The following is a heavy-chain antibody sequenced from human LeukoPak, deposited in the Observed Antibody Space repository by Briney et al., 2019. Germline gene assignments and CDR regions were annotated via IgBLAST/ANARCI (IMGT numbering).Heavy chain of an antibody. CDR3: ARGPALHKNWVGGRWFDP. V-gene: IGHV1-8*02. J-gene: IGHJ5*02. CDR2: MNPKTGNT. CDR1: GFTFTTYG. Sequence: GASVKVSCKASGFTFTTYGISWVRQATGQGLEWMGWMNPKTGNTGYAQKFQGRVTMTRDTSESTAYMELSSLRSEDTAMYYCARGPALHKNWVGGRWFDPWGQGTLVTVSS. D-gene: IGHD3-16*01.